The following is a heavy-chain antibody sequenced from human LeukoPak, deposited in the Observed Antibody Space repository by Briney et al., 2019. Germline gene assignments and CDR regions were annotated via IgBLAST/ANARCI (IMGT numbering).Heavy chain of an antibody. D-gene: IGHD2-15*01. J-gene: IGHJ4*02. CDR1: GGSISSSSYY. CDR2: IYYSGST. Sequence: SETLSLTCTVSGGSISSSSYYWGWIRQPPGKGLEWIGSIYYSGSTYYNPSLKSRVTISVDTSKNQFSLKLSSVTAADTAVYYCARDLANCSGGICSDYWGQGTLVTVSS. CDR3: ARDLANCSGGICSDY. V-gene: IGHV4-39*02.